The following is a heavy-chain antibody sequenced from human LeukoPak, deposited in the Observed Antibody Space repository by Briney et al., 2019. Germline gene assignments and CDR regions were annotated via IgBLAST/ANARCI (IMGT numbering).Heavy chain of an antibody. J-gene: IGHJ2*01. D-gene: IGHD2-21*02. CDR3: AREPLLAYCGGDCPRNWYFDL. CDR2: ISSSSSYI. CDR1: GFTFSSYS. V-gene: IGHV3-21*01. Sequence: GGSLRLSCAASGFTFSSYSMNWVRQAPGKGLEWVSSISSSSSYIYYADSVKGRFTISRDNAKNSLYLQMNSLRAEDTAVYYCAREPLLAYCGGDCPRNWYFDLWGRGTLVTVSS.